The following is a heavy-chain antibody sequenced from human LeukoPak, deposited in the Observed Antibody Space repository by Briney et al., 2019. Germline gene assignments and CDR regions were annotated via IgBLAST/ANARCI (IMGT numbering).Heavy chain of an antibody. V-gene: IGHV3-30*02. CDR1: GFTFSSYG. Sequence: HPGGSLRLSCAASGFTFSSYGMHWVRQAPGKGLEWVAFIRYDGSNKYYADSVKGRFTISRDNAKNSLYLQMNSLRAEDTAVYYCARGLSDGIDYWGQGTLVTVSS. J-gene: IGHJ4*02. D-gene: IGHD2-8*01. CDR3: ARGLSDGIDY. CDR2: IRYDGSNK.